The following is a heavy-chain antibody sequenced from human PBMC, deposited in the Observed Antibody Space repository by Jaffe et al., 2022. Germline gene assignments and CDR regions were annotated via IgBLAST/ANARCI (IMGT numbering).Heavy chain of an antibody. CDR3: AHTGGEAQYDFWSGYYSFRSNWFDP. J-gene: IGHJ5*02. CDR2: IYWNDDK. D-gene: IGHD3-3*01. Sequence: QITLKESGPTLVKPTQTLTLTCTFSGFSLSTSGVGVGWIRQPPGKALEWLALIYWNDDKRYSPSLKSRLTITKDTSKNQVVLTMTNMDPVDTATYYCAHTGGEAQYDFWSGYYSFRSNWFDPWGQGTLVTVSS. V-gene: IGHV2-5*01. CDR1: GFSLSTSGVG.